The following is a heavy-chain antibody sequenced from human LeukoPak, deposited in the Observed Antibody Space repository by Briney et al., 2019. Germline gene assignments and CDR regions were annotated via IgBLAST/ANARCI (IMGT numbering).Heavy chain of an antibody. J-gene: IGHJ4*02. V-gene: IGHV3-30*02. CDR2: IRYDGSNQ. Sequence: GGSLRLSCAASGFTFSSYGMHWVRQAPGKGLEWVAFIRYDGSNQYYADSVKGRFTISRDNSKNTLYLQMNSLRAEDTAVYYCAKDPKSYSGYDPIDYWGQGTLVTVSS. D-gene: IGHD5-12*01. CDR3: AKDPKSYSGYDPIDY. CDR1: GFTFSSYG.